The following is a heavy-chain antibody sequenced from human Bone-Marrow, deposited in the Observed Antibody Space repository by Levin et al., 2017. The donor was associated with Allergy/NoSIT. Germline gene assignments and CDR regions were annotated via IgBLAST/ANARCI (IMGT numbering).Heavy chain of an antibody. CDR3: AKDLYSSGWFNYFDP. CDR2: IAHDGNAQ. D-gene: IGHD6-19*01. J-gene: IGHJ5*02. CDR1: GLIISNTG. Sequence: GESLKISCVASGLIISNTGMHWVRQAPGKGLEWVAMIAHDGNAQYYIDSVKGRFTVSRDNSKNTLYLLMNSLREEDTAVYYCAKDLYSSGWFNYFDPWGQGTLVTVSS. V-gene: IGHV3-30*18.